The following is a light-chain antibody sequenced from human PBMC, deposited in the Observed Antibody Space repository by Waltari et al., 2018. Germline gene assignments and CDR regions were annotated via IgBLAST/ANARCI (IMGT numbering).Light chain of an antibody. CDR3: MQATLWPLT. J-gene: IGKJ1*01. V-gene: IGKV2-30*02. CDR2: KVF. Sequence: DVVMTQSPLSLPVTLGQPASISCNSSQSLVHSDGKIYLNWFQQRPGQSPRRLIYKVFNRDFGVPDRFSGSGSGTEFTLKISRVEAEDVGVYYGMQATLWPLTFGQGTKVDIK. CDR1: QSLVHSDGKIY.